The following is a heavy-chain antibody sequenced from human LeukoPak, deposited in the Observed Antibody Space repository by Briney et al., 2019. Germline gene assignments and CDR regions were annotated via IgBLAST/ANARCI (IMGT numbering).Heavy chain of an antibody. V-gene: IGHV1-18*01. J-gene: IGHJ4*02. CDR2: ISGYTGNT. CDR3: ARDARAPCLTPDY. Sequence: ASVKVSCKTSGYTFTTYGISWVRQAPGQGLEWVGWISGYTGNTNYAQKVQGRVTMSTDTSTSTAFMELRSLTFDDTAVYYCARDARAPCLTPDYWGQGTLVTVSS. CDR1: GYTFTTYG. D-gene: IGHD3-16*01.